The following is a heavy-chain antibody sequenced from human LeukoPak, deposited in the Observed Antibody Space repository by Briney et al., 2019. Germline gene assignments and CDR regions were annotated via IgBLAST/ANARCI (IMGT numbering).Heavy chain of an antibody. CDR1: GYTFTSYA. CDR2: INAGNGNT. Sequence: ASVKVSCKASGYTFTSYAIHWVRQAPGQRLEWMGWINAGNGNTKYSQKFQGRVTITRDTSASTAYMELSSLRSEDTAVYYCARPYPRGAFDIWGQGTMVTVSS. CDR3: ARPYPRGAFDI. J-gene: IGHJ3*02. V-gene: IGHV1-3*01. D-gene: IGHD2-2*01.